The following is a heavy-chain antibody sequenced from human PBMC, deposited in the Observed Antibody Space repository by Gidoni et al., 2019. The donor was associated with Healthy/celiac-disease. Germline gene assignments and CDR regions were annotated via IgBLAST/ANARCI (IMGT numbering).Heavy chain of an antibody. J-gene: IGHJ4*02. CDR1: GCTFSSYG. CDR2: IWYDGSNK. CDR3: ARDRENYLDY. V-gene: IGHV3-33*01. Sequence: QVQLVESGGGVVQPGRSLRLSCAASGCTFSSYGMHWVRQAPGKGLEWVAVIWYDGSNKYYADSVKCRFTISRDNSKNTLYLQMNSLRAEDTAVYYCARDRENYLDYWGQGTLVTVSS.